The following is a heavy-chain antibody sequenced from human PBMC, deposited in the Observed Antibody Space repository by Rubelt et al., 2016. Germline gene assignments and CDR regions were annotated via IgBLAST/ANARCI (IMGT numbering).Heavy chain of an antibody. D-gene: IGHD5-12*01. CDR1: GGSISSSSYY. CDR3: ARMTISGYDLGWFDP. Sequence: QLQLQESGPGLVKPSETLSLTCTVSGGSISSSSYYWGWIRQPPGKGLEWIGSIYYSGSTYYNPSLKSRVTISVDTSKNQFSLKLSSVTAADTAVYYCARMTISGYDLGWFDPWGQGTLVTVSS. CDR2: IYYSGST. V-gene: IGHV4-39*01. J-gene: IGHJ5*02.